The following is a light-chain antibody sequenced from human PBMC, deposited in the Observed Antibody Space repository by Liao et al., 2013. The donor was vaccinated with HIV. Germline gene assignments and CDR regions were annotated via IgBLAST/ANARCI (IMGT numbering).Light chain of an antibody. CDR3: QVWDSGSGV. J-gene: IGLJ2*01. CDR1: KLGEKY. CDR2: QDT. V-gene: IGLV3-1*01. Sequence: SYELTQPPSVSVSPGQTVTITCSGDKLGEKYACWYQQKPGQSPVLVIYQDTERPSGIPERFSGSNSGNTATLTISGTQAMDEADYYCQVWDSGSGVFGGGTKLTVL.